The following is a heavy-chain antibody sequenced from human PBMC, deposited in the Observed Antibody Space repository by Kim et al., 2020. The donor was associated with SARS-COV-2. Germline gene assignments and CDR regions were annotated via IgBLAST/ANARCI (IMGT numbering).Heavy chain of an antibody. Sequence: GGSLRLSCVGAGFSFIDAWMTWVRQVPGKELEWVGRIKSKRCGGTSDYAAPVKGRFTISRDDSENTIFLQMDSLKTEDTGVYYCAKVRDDRSWAFDYWSQGTLVTVSS. D-gene: IGHD3-22*01. V-gene: IGHV3-15*01. J-gene: IGHJ4*02. CDR3: AKVRDDRSWAFDY. CDR1: GFSFIDAW. CDR2: IKSKRCGGTS.